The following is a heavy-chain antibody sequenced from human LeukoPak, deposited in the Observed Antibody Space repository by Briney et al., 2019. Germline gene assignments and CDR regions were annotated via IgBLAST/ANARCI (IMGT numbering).Heavy chain of an antibody. D-gene: IGHD1-14*01. CDR3: ASLQPGVRIIEVFGH. J-gene: IGHJ4*02. Sequence: GGSLRLSCAASGFTFSSHAMHWVRQAPGKGLEWVAAISRDGSNKYYADSVTGRFTISRDNSKNTLYLQVNSLKTEDSAVYYCASLQPGVRIIEVFGHWGQGTQVTVSS. V-gene: IGHV3-30*04. CDR1: GFTFSSHA. CDR2: ISRDGSNK.